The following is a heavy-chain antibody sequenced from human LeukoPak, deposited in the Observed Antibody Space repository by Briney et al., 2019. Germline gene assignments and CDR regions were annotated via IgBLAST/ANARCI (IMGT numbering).Heavy chain of an antibody. CDR2: IFYSGPT. CDR3: ARRGSILLWTY. V-gene: IGHV4-39*01. CDR1: GGSISSNSYY. Sequence: PSETLSLTCTVSGGSISSNSYYWGWTSQPPGKGLEWIGSIFYSGPTYYNPSLKSRVTISVDTSKNQSSLKLGSVTAADTVVYYCARRGSILLWTYWGQGTLVTVSS. D-gene: IGHD3-10*01. J-gene: IGHJ4*02.